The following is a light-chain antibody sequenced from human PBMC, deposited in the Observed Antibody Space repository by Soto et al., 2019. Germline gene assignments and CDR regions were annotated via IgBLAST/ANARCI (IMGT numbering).Light chain of an antibody. CDR1: SSDVGGYDY. Sequence: QSALTQPASVSGSPGQSVTISCTGTSSDVGGYDYVSWYQQHPGTAPKLMIYNVYDRPSGISYRFSGSKSGNTASLTISGLQGEDEADYYCSAYTVSRTYVFGTGTKLTVL. V-gene: IGLV2-14*03. J-gene: IGLJ1*01. CDR2: NVY. CDR3: SAYTVSRTYV.